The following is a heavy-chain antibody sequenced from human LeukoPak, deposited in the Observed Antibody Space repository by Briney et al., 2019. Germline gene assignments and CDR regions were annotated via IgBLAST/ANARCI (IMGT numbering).Heavy chain of an antibody. CDR1: GFTFSSYA. D-gene: IGHD4-17*01. CDR3: ARDWATVTSREDSDY. Sequence: PGRSLRLSCAASGFTFSSYAMHWVRQAPGKGLEWVAVISYDGSNKYYADSVKGRFTISRDNSKNTLYLQMNSLRAEDTAVYYCARDWATVTSREDSDYWGQGTLVTVSS. V-gene: IGHV3-30-3*01. CDR2: ISYDGSNK. J-gene: IGHJ4*02.